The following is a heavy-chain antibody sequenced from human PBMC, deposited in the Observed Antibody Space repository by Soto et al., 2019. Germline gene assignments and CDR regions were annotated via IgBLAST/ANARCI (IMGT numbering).Heavy chain of an antibody. D-gene: IGHD1-7*01. J-gene: IGHJ3*01. V-gene: IGHV3-30-3*01. Sequence: QVQLVESGGGLVKPGGSLRLSCAASGFAFNNAWMTWVRQAPGKGLEWVAVISYDGSNKYYADSVKGRFTISRDNSKNTLYLQMNSLRAEDTAVYYCARAYNWNYARWGQGTMVTVSS. CDR1: GFAFNNAW. CDR2: ISYDGSNK. CDR3: ARAYNWNYAR.